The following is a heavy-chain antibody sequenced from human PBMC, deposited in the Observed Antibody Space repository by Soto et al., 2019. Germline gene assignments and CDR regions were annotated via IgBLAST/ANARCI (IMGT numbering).Heavy chain of an antibody. CDR2: INQDGSKK. V-gene: IGHV3-7*01. CDR3: SRDPGWLEGVAFDI. J-gene: IGHJ3*02. D-gene: IGHD6-19*01. Sequence: EEQLVESGGGLVQPGGSLRLSCAASGFIFRTNWMSWVRQAPGKGLEWVAFINQDGSKKYYVDSVKGRFTISRDNAKNSLYLQMTSLRAEDTALYYYSRDPGWLEGVAFDIWGQGTMVTVSS. CDR1: GFIFRTNW.